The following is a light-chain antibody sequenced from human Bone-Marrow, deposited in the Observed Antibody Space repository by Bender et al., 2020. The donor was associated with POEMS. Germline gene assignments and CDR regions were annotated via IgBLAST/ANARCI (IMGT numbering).Light chain of an antibody. CDR1: SSNIGAHA. V-gene: IGLV1-44*01. Sequence: QSVLTQPPSASGTPGQRVTISCSGGSSNIGAHAVNWYQHLPGTAPKLLIYSSHRRPSEVPDRFSGSSSGTSASLAISGLQSEDEADYYCAVREDSLNDWVFGGGTSLNV. CDR3: AVREDSLNDWV. CDR2: SSH. J-gene: IGLJ3*02.